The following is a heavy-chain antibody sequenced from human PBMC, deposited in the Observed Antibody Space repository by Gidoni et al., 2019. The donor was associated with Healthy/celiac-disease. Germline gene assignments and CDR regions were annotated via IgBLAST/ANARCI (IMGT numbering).Heavy chain of an antibody. D-gene: IGHD2-15*01. CDR2: ISYDGSNK. CDR3: AKDKFYCSGGSCYPDY. CDR1: GFTFSSYG. Sequence: QVQLVESGGGVVQPGRSLRLSCAASGFTFSSYGMHWVRQAPGKGLEWVAVISYDGSNKYYADSVKGRFTISRDNSKNTLYLQMNSLRAEDTAVYYCAKDKFYCSGGSCYPDYWGQGTLVTVSS. J-gene: IGHJ4*02. V-gene: IGHV3-30*18.